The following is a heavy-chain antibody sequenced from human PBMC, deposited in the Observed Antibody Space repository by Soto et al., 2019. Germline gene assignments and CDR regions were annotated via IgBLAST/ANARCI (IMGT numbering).Heavy chain of an antibody. Sequence: SLRLSFAASGFTFDDYAMHWVRQAPGKGLEWVSGISRNSGVIGYADYVKGRFTISRDNAKNSLYLQMNSLRAEDTALYYCEKDNSYDSSGSLAYWGQGTLVTVSS. D-gene: IGHD3-22*01. J-gene: IGHJ4*02. CDR2: ISRNSGVI. CDR3: EKDNSYDSSGSLAY. CDR1: GFTFDDYA. V-gene: IGHV3-9*01.